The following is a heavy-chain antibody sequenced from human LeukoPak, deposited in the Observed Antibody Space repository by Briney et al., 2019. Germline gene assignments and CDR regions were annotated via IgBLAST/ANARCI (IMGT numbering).Heavy chain of an antibody. J-gene: IGHJ5*02. CDR1: GGFISIYY. CDR3: ARGGRAVASNWFDP. D-gene: IGHD6-19*01. V-gene: IGHV4-59*01. CDR2: IYYSGSS. Sequence: AVTLSLTCTLSGGFISIYYGSWIRQPPGKGLEGIGYIYYSGSSNYNPSLEGRVTMSVDTSKDQFSLRLSSVTAADTAVYYCARGGRAVASNWFDPWGQGTLVTVSS.